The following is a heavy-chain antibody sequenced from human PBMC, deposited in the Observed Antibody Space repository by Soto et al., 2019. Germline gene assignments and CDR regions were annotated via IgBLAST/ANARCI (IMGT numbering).Heavy chain of an antibody. D-gene: IGHD1-1*01. CDR2: IYYSGST. V-gene: IGHV4-61*01. CDR3: ARDELDRPRGAFDI. CDR1: GGSVSSGSYS. J-gene: IGHJ3*02. Sequence: SETLSLTCTVSGGSVSSGSYSWSWIRQPPGKGLEWIGYIYYSGSTNYNPSIKSRVTISVDTSKNQFSLKLSSVTAADTAVYYCARDELDRPRGAFDIWGQGTMVTVSS.